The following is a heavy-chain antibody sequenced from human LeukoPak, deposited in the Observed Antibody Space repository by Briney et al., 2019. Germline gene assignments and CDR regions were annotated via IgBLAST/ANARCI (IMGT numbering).Heavy chain of an antibody. Sequence: ASVKVSCKASGYTFTSYGISWVRQAPGQGLKWMGWISAYNGNTNYAQKFQGRVTITTDESTSTAYMELSSLRSEDTAVYYCARGVFWSGYSFDYWGQGTLVTVSS. CDR3: ARGVFWSGYSFDY. V-gene: IGHV1-18*01. D-gene: IGHD3-3*01. CDR1: GYTFTSYG. CDR2: ISAYNGNT. J-gene: IGHJ4*02.